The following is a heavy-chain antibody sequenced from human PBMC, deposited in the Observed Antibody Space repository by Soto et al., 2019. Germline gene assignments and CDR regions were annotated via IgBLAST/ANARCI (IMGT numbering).Heavy chain of an antibody. CDR2: ISTENGNT. CDR3: ARDSSSGTFDN. CDR1: GYTFINNA. Sequence: GASVKVSCKASGYTFINNAITWVRQAPGQGLEWMGWISTENGNTNYAQNLQGRVILTRDRSTNTAYMELRSLRPEDTATYYCARDSSSGTFDNRGQGXLVTVYS. J-gene: IGHJ4*02. D-gene: IGHD3-22*01. V-gene: IGHV1-18*04.